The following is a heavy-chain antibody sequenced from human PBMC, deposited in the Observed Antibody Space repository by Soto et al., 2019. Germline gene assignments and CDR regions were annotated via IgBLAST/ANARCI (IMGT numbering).Heavy chain of an antibody. CDR2: INQDGSEK. CDR3: TRGGDYGGRQDAFDI. D-gene: IGHD4-17*01. CDR1: GFFFPTYW. J-gene: IGHJ3*02. V-gene: IGHV3-7*03. Sequence: EVQLVESGGGLVQPGGSLRLSCAASGFFFPTYWMSWVRQAPGKGLEWVADINQDGSEKYHVDCVKGRFTISRDNPKDSMYLQMNRLRAEDTAIYYCTRGGDYGGRQDAFDIWGQWTMVTVSS.